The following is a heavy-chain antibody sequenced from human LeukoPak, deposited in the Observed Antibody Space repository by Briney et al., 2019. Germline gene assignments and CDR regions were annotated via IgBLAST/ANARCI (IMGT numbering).Heavy chain of an antibody. CDR1: GFTFSSYG. CDR2: ISRGSDHI. J-gene: IGHJ4*02. D-gene: IGHD3-22*01. CDR3: ARPYDTRGYFPDY. Sequence: GGSLRLSCAASGFTFSSYGMHWVRQAPGKGLEWVSSISRGSDHIFYADSMKGRFTISRDNAKNSLYLQMNSLGAEDTAVYYCARPYDTRGYFPDYWGQGTLVTVSS. V-gene: IGHV3-21*01.